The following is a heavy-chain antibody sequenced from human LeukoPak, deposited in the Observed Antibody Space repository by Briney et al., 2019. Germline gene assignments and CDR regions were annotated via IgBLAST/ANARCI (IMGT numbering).Heavy chain of an antibody. D-gene: IGHD2-15*01. CDR1: GFTFSDYY. V-gene: IGHV3-11*05. J-gene: IGHJ4*02. CDR2: ISGSGSYT. CDR3: ARVVAILGTYYFDY. Sequence: PGGSLTLSCAASGFTFSDYYMSWIRQAPGKGLEWVSYISGSGSYTKYADSVKGRFTISRDNAKNSLYLQMNSLRGEDTAVYYRARVVAILGTYYFDYWGQGTLVTVSS.